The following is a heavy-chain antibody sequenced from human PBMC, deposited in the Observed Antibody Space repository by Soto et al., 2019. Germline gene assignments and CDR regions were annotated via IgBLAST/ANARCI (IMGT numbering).Heavy chain of an antibody. CDR3: AGHSSSSWFFPPSYYYGMDV. Sequence: GGSLRLSCAASGFTFSSYAMHWVRQAPGKGLEWVAVISYDGSNKYYADSVKGRFTISRDNSKNTLYLQMNSLRAEDTAVYYCAGHSSSSWFFPPSYYYGMDVWGKGTTVTVSS. D-gene: IGHD6-13*01. J-gene: IGHJ6*04. V-gene: IGHV3-30-3*01. CDR1: GFTFSSYA. CDR2: ISYDGSNK.